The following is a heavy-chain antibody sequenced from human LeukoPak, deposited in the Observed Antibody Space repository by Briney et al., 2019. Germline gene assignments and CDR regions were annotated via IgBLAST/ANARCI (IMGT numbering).Heavy chain of an antibody. Sequence: GGSLRLSCAASGFTFSSYNMKWVRQAPGKGLEWVSFISTTSNYIYYADSVKGRFTISRDNTKNSLYLQMNSLRGEDAALYYCARAGVCTTTSCDGGIDYWGQGTLVTVSS. D-gene: IGHD2-2*01. CDR3: ARAGVCTTTSCDGGIDY. J-gene: IGHJ4*02. V-gene: IGHV3-21*06. CDR2: ISTTSNYI. CDR1: GFTFSSYN.